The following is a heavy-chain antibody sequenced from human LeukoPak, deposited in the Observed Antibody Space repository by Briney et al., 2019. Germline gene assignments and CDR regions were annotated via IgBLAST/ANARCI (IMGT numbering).Heavy chain of an antibody. Sequence: GGSLRLTCAASGFTFSSYGMHWVRQAPGKGLVWVSRINSDGSSTSYADSVKGRFTISRDNAKNSLYLQMNSLRAEDTALYYCARYYDSSGYYYGGEVDYWGQGTLVTVSS. V-gene: IGHV3-74*01. D-gene: IGHD3-22*01. CDR3: ARYYDSSGYYYGGEVDY. CDR2: INSDGSST. J-gene: IGHJ4*02. CDR1: GFTFSSYG.